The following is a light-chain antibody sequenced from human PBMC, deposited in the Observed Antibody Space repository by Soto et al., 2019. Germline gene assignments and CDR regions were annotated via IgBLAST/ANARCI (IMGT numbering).Light chain of an antibody. CDR1: QGISSY. CDR2: AAS. CDR3: QQLNSYPT. J-gene: IGKJ3*01. V-gene: IGKV1-9*01. Sequence: DIQLTHSPSFLSASVGDRVTITCRASQGISSYLAWYQQKPGKAPNLLIYAASTLQSGVPSRFSGSGSGAEFTLTISSLQPEDFATYYCQQLNSYPTFGPGAKVDIK.